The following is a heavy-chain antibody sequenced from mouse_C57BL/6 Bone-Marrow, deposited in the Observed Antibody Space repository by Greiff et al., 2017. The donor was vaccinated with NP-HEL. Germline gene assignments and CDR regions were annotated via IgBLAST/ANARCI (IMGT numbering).Heavy chain of an antibody. CDR1: GFTFTDYG. V-gene: IGHV5-15*01. CDR2: ISNLAYST. J-gene: IGHJ4*01. Sequence: DVMLVQSGGGLVQPGGSLKLSCAASGFTFTDYGMAWVRQAPRQGPEWVAFISNLAYSTYYADTVTGRATLSRENAKNTLYLEMSSVRSEDTTMYYCARLLYYGNYYAMDYWGQGTSVTVSS. D-gene: IGHD1-1*01. CDR3: ARLLYYGNYYAMDY.